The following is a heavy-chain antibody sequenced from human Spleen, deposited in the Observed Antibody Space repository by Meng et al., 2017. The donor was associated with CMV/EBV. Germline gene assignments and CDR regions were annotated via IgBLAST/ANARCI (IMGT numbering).Heavy chain of an antibody. D-gene: IGHD4-23*01. V-gene: IGHV4-59*01. J-gene: IGHJ5*02. CDR1: GGSLSSYF. Sequence: SETLSLTCTISGGSLSSYFWSWIRQPPRRGLEWIGYMYYSGSTTYNPSLESRVTISLDTAKNQFSLRLSSVTAADTAVYYCAREWVGGNSGWFDPWGQGTLVTVSS. CDR3: AREWVGGNSGWFDP. CDR2: MYYSGST.